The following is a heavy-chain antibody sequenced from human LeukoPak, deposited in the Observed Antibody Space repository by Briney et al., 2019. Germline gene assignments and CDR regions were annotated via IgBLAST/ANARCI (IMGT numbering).Heavy chain of an antibody. V-gene: IGHV5-51*01. D-gene: IGHD2-2*02. Sequence: GESLKISCKGSGYSFTSYWIGWVRQMPGKGLEWMGTIYPGDSDTRYSPSIQGQVTISADKSISTAYLQWSSLKASDTAMYYCARSWGYCSSTSCYNYYYYYMDVWGKGTTVTVSS. CDR2: IYPGDSDT. J-gene: IGHJ6*03. CDR3: ARSWGYCSSTSCYNYYYYYMDV. CDR1: GYSFTSYW.